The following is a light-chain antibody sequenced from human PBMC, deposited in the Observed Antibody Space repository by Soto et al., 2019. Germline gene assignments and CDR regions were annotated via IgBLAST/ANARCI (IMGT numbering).Light chain of an antibody. CDR3: QQHNGYSERM. J-gene: IGKJ1*01. V-gene: IGKV1-9*01. CDR1: QGISSY. Sequence: QXTQAASXXXXSXXDXGTXXXRASQGISSYLAWYQKKPGKAPKLLMYAASTLQSGVPSRSSGSGSGTEFTLTISSLQPDAFATYYCQQHNGYSERMFGQGTKVDI. CDR2: AAS.